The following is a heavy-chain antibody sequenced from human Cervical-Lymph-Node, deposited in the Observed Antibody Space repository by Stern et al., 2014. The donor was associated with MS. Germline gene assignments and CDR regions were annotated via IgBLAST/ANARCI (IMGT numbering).Heavy chain of an antibody. CDR1: GYTFSTNS. CDR3: ARQKMGNLFDY. CDR2: INAGNADT. Sequence: QDQLVQSGAEVKKPGASVKVSCKASGYTFSTNSIHWVRQAPGQRLEWMGWINAGNADTKYSQKFQGRVTITRDTSASTAYMELSSLTSEDTAVYYCARQKMGNLFDYWGQGTLVTVSS. V-gene: IGHV1-3*01. J-gene: IGHJ4*02. D-gene: IGHD1-26*01.